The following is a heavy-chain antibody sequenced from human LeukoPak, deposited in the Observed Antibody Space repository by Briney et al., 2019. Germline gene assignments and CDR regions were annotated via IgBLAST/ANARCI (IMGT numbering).Heavy chain of an antibody. CDR3: AKAVRYCTNGVCYYYFDY. CDR2: ISSSSSDI. J-gene: IGHJ4*02. Sequence: GGSLRLSCAASGFTFSTYRMNWVRQAPGKGLEWVSSISSSSSDIYYADSMKGRFTISRDNAKNSLYLQMNSLRAEDTAVYYCAKAVRYCTNGVCYYYFDYWGQGTLVTVSS. V-gene: IGHV3-21*01. D-gene: IGHD2-8*01. CDR1: GFTFSTYR.